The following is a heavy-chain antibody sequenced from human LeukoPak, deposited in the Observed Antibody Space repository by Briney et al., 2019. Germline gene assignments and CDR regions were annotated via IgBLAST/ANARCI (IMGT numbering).Heavy chain of an antibody. CDR2: INPNSGGT. J-gene: IGHJ5*02. Sequence: ASVKVSCKASGYTFTGYYMHWVRQAPGQGLEWMGWINPNSGGTNYAQKFQGRVTMTRDTSTSTAYMELSRLRSDDTAVYYCARGSSGWYSWFDPWGQGTLVTVSS. CDR1: GYTFTGYY. CDR3: ARGSSGWYSWFDP. V-gene: IGHV1-2*02. D-gene: IGHD6-19*01.